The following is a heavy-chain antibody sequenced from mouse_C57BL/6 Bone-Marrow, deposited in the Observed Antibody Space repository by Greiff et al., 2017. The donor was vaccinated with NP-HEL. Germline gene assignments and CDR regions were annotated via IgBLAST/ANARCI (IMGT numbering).Heavy chain of an antibody. CDR3: ARCSNFSMDY. V-gene: IGHV5-12*01. CDR2: ISNGGGST. Sequence: EVKLVESGEGLVKPGGSLKLSCAASGFTFSDYYMYWVRQTPEKRLEWVAYISNGGGSTYYPDTVKGRFTISRDNAKNTLYLQMSRLKSEDTAMYYCARCSNFSMDYWGQGTSVTVSS. J-gene: IGHJ4*01. CDR1: GFTFSDYY. D-gene: IGHD2-5*01.